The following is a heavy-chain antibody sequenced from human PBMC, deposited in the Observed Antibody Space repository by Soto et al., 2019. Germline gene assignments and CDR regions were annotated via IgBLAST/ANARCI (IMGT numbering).Heavy chain of an antibody. D-gene: IGHD3-16*01. CDR3: ARGGGARVTPLCF. Sequence: EVQLVESGEGLVQPGGSLRLTCTVSGFIFGTYAIHWVRQAPGKGLEYVSAISSNGDSTYYADSVRGRFTISRDNSKDTVYFQMGRLRPEDMAVYYCARGGGARVTPLCFWGQGALGTVSS. J-gene: IGHJ4*02. CDR2: ISSNGDST. V-gene: IGHV3-64*02. CDR1: GFIFGTYA.